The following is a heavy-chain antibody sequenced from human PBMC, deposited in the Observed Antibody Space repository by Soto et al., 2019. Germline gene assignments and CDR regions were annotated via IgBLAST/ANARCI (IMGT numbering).Heavy chain of an antibody. D-gene: IGHD1-7*01. CDR2: IIPIFGTA. CDR3: ARRWGLELRTWFDP. J-gene: IGHJ5*02. CDR1: GGTFSSYA. V-gene: IGHV1-69*12. Sequence: QVQLVQSGAEVKKPGSSVKVSCKASGGTFSSYAISWVRQAPGQGLEWMGGIIPIFGTANYAQKFQGRVTITADESTSTAYMELSSLRTEDTAVYYCARRWGLELRTWFDPWGQGTLVTVSS.